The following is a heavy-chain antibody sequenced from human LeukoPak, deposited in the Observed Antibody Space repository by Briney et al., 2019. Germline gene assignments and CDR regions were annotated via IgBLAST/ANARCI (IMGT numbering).Heavy chain of an antibody. V-gene: IGHV4-34*01. D-gene: IGHD3-10*01. J-gene: IGHJ4*02. CDR1: GGSFSGYS. CDR2: INHSGST. CDR3: ARGRANYYGSGSYYYDY. Sequence: PSETLSLTCAVYGGSFSGYSWSWIRQPPGKGLEWIGEINHSGSTNYNPSLKSRVTISVDTSKNQFSLKLSSVTAADTAVYYCARGRANYYGSGSYYYDYWGQGTLVTVSS.